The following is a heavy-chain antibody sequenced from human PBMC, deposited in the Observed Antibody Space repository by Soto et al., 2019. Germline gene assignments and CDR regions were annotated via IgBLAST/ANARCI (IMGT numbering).Heavy chain of an antibody. CDR1: GLTFSSYA. Sequence: GGSLRLSCAASGLTFSSYAMSWVRQAPGKGLEWVSAISGSGGSTYYADSVKGRFTISRDNSKNTLYLQMNSLRAEDTAVYYCGGVVAAIGGETLHGMDVWGQGTTVTVSS. CDR2: ISGSGGST. D-gene: IGHD2-15*01. CDR3: GGVVAAIGGETLHGMDV. J-gene: IGHJ6*02. V-gene: IGHV3-23*01.